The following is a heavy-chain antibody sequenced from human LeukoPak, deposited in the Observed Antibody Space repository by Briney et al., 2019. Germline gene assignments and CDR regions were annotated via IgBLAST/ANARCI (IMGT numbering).Heavy chain of an antibody. Sequence: GGSLRLSCAVSGITVSKYWMHWVRQVPGKGLVWVSRIHSDGSTTDYADSVKGRFTISRDNSKKTLYLQMNSLRAEDTAIFYCAKDVYNWNFYFDYWGQGTLVTVSS. J-gene: IGHJ4*02. V-gene: IGHV3-74*01. CDR3: AKDVYNWNFYFDY. D-gene: IGHD1-7*01. CDR2: IHSDGSTT. CDR1: GITVSKYW.